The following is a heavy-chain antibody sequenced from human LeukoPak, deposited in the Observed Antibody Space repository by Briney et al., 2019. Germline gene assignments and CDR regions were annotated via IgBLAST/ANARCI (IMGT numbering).Heavy chain of an antibody. CDR3: ARHLGYSSGWYYFDY. CDR2: IYYGGST. V-gene: IGHV4-39*01. J-gene: IGHJ4*02. CDR1: GGSISSSSYY. Sequence: SETLSLTCTVSGGSISSSSYYWGWNRQPPGKGLEWIGSIYYGGSTYYNPSLKSRVTISVDTTKNQFSLKQSSVTAANTAVYYCARHLGYSSGWYYFDYWGQGTLVTVSS. D-gene: IGHD6-19*01.